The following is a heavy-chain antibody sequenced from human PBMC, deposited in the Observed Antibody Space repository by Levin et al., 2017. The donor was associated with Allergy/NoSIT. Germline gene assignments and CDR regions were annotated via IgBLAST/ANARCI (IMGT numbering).Heavy chain of an antibody. D-gene: IGHD6-19*01. V-gene: IGHV4-39*01. CDR1: GGSISSSSYY. CDR3: ARHGSSGWYVEDWFDP. J-gene: IGHJ5*02. Sequence: SETLSLTCTVSGGSISSSSYYWGWIRQPPGKGLEWIGSIYYSGSTYYNPSLKSRVTISVDTSKNQFSLKLSSVTAADTAVYYCARHGSSGWYVEDWFDPWGQGTLVTVSS. CDR2: IYYSGST.